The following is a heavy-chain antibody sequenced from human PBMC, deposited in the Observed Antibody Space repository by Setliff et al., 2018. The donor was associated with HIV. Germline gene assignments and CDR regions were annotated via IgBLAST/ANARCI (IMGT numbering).Heavy chain of an antibody. CDR1: GGSISSSHDF. CDR2: ISHSGFT. V-gene: IGHV4-39*07. CDR3: ARVVKGYNWNYFDY. J-gene: IGHJ4*02. D-gene: IGHD1-20*01. Sequence: SETLSLTCTVSGGSISSSHDFWNWIRQPPGKGLEWIGYISHSGFTYYSPSLESRVTMSVDTSKNQFSLRVRSVTAADTAVYYCARVVKGYNWNYFDYWGQGTLVTVSS.